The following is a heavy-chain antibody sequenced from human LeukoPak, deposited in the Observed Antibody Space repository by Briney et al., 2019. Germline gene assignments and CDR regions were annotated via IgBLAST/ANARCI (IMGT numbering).Heavy chain of an antibody. CDR3: TTDRYYDNSELQFQH. Sequence: PGGSLRLSCAASGFTLNNAWMSWVRQAPGKGLEWLGRIKRETDGGTIDYAAPVKGRFTISRDDSRNTLYLRMDSLKIEDTAVYYCTTDRYYDNSELQFQHWGQGTLVTVSS. J-gene: IGHJ1*01. V-gene: IGHV3-15*01. CDR2: IKRETDGGTI. CDR1: GFTLNNAW. D-gene: IGHD3-22*01.